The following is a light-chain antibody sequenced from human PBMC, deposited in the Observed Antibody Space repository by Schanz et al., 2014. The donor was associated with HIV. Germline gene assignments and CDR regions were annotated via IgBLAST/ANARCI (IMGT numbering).Light chain of an antibody. Sequence: EIVLTQSPGSLSLSPGERATLSCGASPRLSSSYLAWYQQKRDQPPRLLIYGASSRATGIPDRFSGSGSGTDFTLTISRLEPEDFAVYYCQQYGSSPRTFGQGTKVEIK. V-gene: IGKV3-20*01. CDR1: PRLSSSY. J-gene: IGKJ1*01. CDR3: QQYGSSPRT. CDR2: GAS.